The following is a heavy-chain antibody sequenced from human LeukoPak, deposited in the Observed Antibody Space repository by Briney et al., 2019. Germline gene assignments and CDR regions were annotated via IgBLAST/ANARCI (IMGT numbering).Heavy chain of an antibody. J-gene: IGHJ3*02. CDR3: ARELWSSGQGRDAFDI. D-gene: IGHD3-22*01. Sequence: GGSLRLSCAASGFTVSSHFMTWVRQAPGKGLEWVSVIYSGDSGGSTYHADSVKGRFTISRDNSKNTLYLQMNRLRVDDTAVYYCARELWSSGQGRDAFDIWGQGTMVIVSS. CDR2: IYSGDSGGST. V-gene: IGHV3-66*01. CDR1: GFTVSSHF.